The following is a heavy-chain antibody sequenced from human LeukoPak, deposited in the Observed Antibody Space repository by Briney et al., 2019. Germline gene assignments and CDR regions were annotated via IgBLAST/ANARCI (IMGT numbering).Heavy chain of an antibody. CDR3: AKDDAWLRFGE. D-gene: IGHD5-12*01. Sequence: GGSLRLSCAAYGFTFSNHGMDWVRQAPGRGLEWVSGISPSGDITYYADSVKGRFTISRDNSKNTLYLEVIRLTPEDSAVYYCAKDDAWLRFGEWSQGTLVTVSS. J-gene: IGHJ4*02. CDR1: GFTFSNHG. CDR2: ISPSGDIT. V-gene: IGHV3-23*01.